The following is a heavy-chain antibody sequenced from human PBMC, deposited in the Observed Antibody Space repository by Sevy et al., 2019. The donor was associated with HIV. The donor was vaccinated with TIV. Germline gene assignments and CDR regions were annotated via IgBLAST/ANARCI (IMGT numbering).Heavy chain of an antibody. J-gene: IGHJ3*02. D-gene: IGHD5-18*01. Sequence: GGSLRLSCTASGFTFSSYAMHWVRQAPGKGLEWVAVISYDGSNKYYADSVKDRFTISRDNSKNTLYLQMNSLRAEDTAVYYCARGSGYSYGGAFDIWGQGTMVTVSS. CDR1: GFTFSSYA. CDR2: ISYDGSNK. CDR3: ARGSGYSYGGAFDI. V-gene: IGHV3-30-3*01.